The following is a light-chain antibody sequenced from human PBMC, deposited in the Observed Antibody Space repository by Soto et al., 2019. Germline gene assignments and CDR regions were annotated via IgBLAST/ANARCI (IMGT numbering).Light chain of an antibody. V-gene: IGKV4-1*01. Sequence: IVMTQSPDSLAVSLGERATLNCKSSQSVLYTANNKNYLAWYQQRPGQPPKLLIYWASTRESGVPDRFSGSGSGTDFTLTISSLQAEDVAVYYCQQYYTALTFGGGTKVDIK. CDR1: QSVLYTANNKNY. CDR3: QQYYTALT. CDR2: WAS. J-gene: IGKJ4*01.